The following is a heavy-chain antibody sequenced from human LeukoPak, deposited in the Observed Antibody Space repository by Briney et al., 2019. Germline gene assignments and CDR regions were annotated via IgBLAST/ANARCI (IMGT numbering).Heavy chain of an antibody. Sequence: GGSLRLSSAASGFTFDDYAMHWVRQAPGKGLEWVSGISWNSGSIGYADSVKGRFTISRDNAKNSLYLQMNSLRAEDTALYYCATEIVWDFDYWGQGTLVTVSS. CDR3: ATEIVWDFDY. CDR1: GFTFDDYA. V-gene: IGHV3-9*01. D-gene: IGHD3-22*01. CDR2: ISWNSGSI. J-gene: IGHJ4*02.